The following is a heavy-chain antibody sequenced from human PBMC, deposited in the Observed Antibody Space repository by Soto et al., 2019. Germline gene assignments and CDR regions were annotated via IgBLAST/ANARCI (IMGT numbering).Heavy chain of an antibody. CDR1: NFSVLTSIYY. Sequence: PSETLSLTCTFSNFSVLTSIYYWAWIRQPPGKGLGWVGTFYYTGTTYYNPSLQSRVTISIDTSKNQFSLNLNSVTAADTAVYYCARNWNLALVPAAYFDSWGQGTLVTVSS. J-gene: IGHJ4*02. CDR2: FYYTGTT. D-gene: IGHD2-2*01. V-gene: IGHV4-39*01. CDR3: ARNWNLALVPAAYFDS.